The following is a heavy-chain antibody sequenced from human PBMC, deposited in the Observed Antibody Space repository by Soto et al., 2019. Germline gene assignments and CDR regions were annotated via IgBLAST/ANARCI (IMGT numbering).Heavy chain of an antibody. V-gene: IGHV1-69*08. CDR3: ARDRVVVVPAALRYYGMDV. D-gene: IGHD2-2*01. Sequence: QVQLVQSGAEVKKPGSSVKVSCKASGGTFSSYTISWVRQAPGQGLEWMGRIIPILGIANYAQKFQGRVTITADKPTSTAYRELSRLSSEDTAVYYCARDRVVVVPAALRYYGMDVWGQGTTVTVSS. CDR1: GGTFSSYT. CDR2: IIPILGIA. J-gene: IGHJ6*02.